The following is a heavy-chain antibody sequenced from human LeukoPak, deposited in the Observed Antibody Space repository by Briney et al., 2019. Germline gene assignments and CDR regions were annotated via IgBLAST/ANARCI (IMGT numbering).Heavy chain of an antibody. D-gene: IGHD1-26*01. CDR1: GVIVSSKY. Sequence: PGGSLRLSCAASGVIVSSKYMSWVRQAPGKGLEWVSSIYSVDSTYYADPVKGRFTISRDNSKNTLYLQMNSLRADDTAIYYCAKDRHGIVGLTPFEYWGQGTRVTVSS. J-gene: IGHJ4*02. CDR2: IYSVDST. V-gene: IGHV3-53*01. CDR3: AKDRHGIVGLTPFEY.